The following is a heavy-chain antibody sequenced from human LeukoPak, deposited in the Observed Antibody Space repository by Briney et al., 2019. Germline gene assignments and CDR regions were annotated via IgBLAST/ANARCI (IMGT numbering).Heavy chain of an antibody. CDR3: ARGRTPSYYYDSSGYYINTDAFDI. CDR2: ISSSSSYI. Sequence: GGSLRLSCAASGFTFSSYSMNWVRQAPGKGLEWVSSISSSSSYIYYADSVKGRFTISRDNAKNSLYLQMNSLRAEDTAVYYCARGRTPSYYYDSSGYYINTDAFDIWGQGTMVTVPS. CDR1: GFTFSSYS. J-gene: IGHJ3*02. V-gene: IGHV3-21*01. D-gene: IGHD3-22*01.